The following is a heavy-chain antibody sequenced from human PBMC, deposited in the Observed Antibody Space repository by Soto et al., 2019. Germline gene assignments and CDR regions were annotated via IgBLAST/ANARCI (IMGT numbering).Heavy chain of an antibody. Sequence: PGGSLRLSCAASGFTFSIYWMHWVRQAPGKGLVWVSRIDTDGSNTNYADSVKGRFTISRDNAKNTLYLQMNSLRAEDTAVYYCARPLVSATTSPYYYGMDVWGQGTTVTVSS. CDR2: IDTDGSNT. CDR1: GFTFSIYW. J-gene: IGHJ6*02. CDR3: ARPLVSATTSPYYYGMDV. D-gene: IGHD1-26*01. V-gene: IGHV3-74*01.